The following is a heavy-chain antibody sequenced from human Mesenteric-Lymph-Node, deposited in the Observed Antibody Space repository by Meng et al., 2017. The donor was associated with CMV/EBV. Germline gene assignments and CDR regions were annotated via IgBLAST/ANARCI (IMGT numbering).Heavy chain of an antibody. CDR1: GFTFSDFY. CDR3: ARQYPNGSGGVYFDY. CDR2: ISIIGGTV. V-gene: IGHV3-11*04. J-gene: IGHJ4*02. D-gene: IGHD3-10*01. Sequence: LSLTCAASGFTFSDFYMSWIRQAPGKGLEWVSYISIIGGTVYYADSVKGRFTISRDNAKNSLYLQMNSLRAEDTAIYYCARQYPNGSGGVYFDYWGQGTLVTVSS.